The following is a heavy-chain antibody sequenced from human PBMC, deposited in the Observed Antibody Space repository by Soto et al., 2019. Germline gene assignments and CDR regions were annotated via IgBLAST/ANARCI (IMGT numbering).Heavy chain of an antibody. CDR2: IYSGGST. V-gene: IGHV3-66*01. Sequence: EVQLVESGGGLVQPGGSLRLSCAASGFTVSSNYMSWVRQAPGKGLEWVSVIYSGGSTYYADSVKGRFTISRDNSKNTLYLQMNSLRAEDTAVYYCARDPTGYYDSSGLGRRYWYFDLWGRGTLVTVSS. D-gene: IGHD3-22*01. CDR1: GFTVSSNY. J-gene: IGHJ2*01. CDR3: ARDPTGYYDSSGLGRRYWYFDL.